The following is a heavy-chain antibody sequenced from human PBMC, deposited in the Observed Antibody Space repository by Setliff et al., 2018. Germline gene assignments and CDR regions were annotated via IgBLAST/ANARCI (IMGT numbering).Heavy chain of an antibody. J-gene: IGHJ4*02. CDR2: VYYSGNT. D-gene: IGHD6-19*01. V-gene: IGHV4-31*01. CDR1: GGSINSGVYY. Sequence: PSETLSLTCTVSGGSINSGVYYWSWIRQHPGKGLEWIGYVYYSGNTHYNPSLKGLATISMDTSKNQFSLKLDSVIVADTAVYYCASNPFNSGPPYYFDYWGQGTLVTVSS. CDR3: ASNPFNSGPPYYFDY.